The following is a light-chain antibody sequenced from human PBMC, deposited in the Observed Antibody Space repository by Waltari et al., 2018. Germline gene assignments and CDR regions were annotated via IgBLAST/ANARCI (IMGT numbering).Light chain of an antibody. CDR2: DAS. Sequence: EIVLTQSPATLSLSPGERATLPCRARQSVSSHLACYQQKPGQAPRLLIFDASNRATGIPARFSGSGSGTDFTLSITSLEPEDFAIYYCQQRTNWPLITFGPGTRLEIK. J-gene: IGKJ5*01. V-gene: IGKV3-11*01. CDR1: QSVSSH. CDR3: QQRTNWPLIT.